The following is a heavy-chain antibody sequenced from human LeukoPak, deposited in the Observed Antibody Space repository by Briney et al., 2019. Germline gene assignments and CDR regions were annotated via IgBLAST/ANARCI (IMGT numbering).Heavy chain of an antibody. CDR1: GGSFSGYY. CDR3: ARGGIVATNWFDP. J-gene: IGHJ5*02. CDR2: INHSGST. D-gene: IGHD5-12*01. Sequence: TSETLSLTCAVYGGSFSGYYWSWIRQPPGKGLEWIGEINHSGSTNYNPALKSRVTISVDTSKNQFSLKLSSVTAADTAVYYCARGGIVATNWFDPWGQGTLVTVSS. V-gene: IGHV4-34*01.